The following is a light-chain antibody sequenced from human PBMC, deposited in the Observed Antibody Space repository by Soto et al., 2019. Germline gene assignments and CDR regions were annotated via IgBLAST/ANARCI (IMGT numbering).Light chain of an antibody. V-gene: IGLV2-14*02. CDR1: SSDVGSYNL. J-gene: IGLJ1*01. CDR3: QSYDSSLSGYV. Sequence: LTQPASVSGPPGQSIVISCNGSSSDVGSYNLVSWYQQYPGKAPKVMIFEGTKRPSGVPDRFSGSKSGTSASLAITGLQAEDEADYYCQSYDSSLSGYVFGTGTKVTVL. CDR2: EGT.